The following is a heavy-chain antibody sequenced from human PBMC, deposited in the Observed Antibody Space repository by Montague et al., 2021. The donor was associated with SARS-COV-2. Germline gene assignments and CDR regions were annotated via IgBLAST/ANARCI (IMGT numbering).Heavy chain of an antibody. CDR2: IKEDGSEK. V-gene: IGHV3-7*01. CDR3: ARQYGDYSDNAFTI. D-gene: IGHD4-17*01. Sequence: SLRLSCAASGFTFSRYWMTWVRQAPGKGLEWVANIKEDGSEKYYVDSVKGRFTISRDNAKNSLSLQMNSLRAEDTAVYYCARQYGDYSDNAFTIWGQGTMVIVSS. J-gene: IGHJ3*02. CDR1: GFTFSRYW.